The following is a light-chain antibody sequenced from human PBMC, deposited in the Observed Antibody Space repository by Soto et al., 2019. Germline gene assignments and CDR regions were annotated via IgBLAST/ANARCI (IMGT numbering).Light chain of an antibody. CDR2: KAS. CDR3: QQYNSYPT. V-gene: IGKV1-5*03. CDR1: QSISSW. Sequence: DIQMTQSPSTLSASVGDRVTITCRASQSISSWLAWYQQKPGKAPKLLIYKASSLQSGVPSRFSGSGSGTEFTLTISILQPDNFTTYYCQQYNSYPTFGHGTKVEIK. J-gene: IGKJ1*01.